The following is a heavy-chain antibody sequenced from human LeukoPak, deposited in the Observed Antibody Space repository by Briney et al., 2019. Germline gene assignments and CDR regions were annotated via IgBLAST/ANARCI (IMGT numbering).Heavy chain of an antibody. J-gene: IGHJ6*02. Sequence: SQTLSLTCAISGDSVSSNSAAWNWIRQSPSRGLEWLGRTYYRSKWYTYYAASVKSRIAINRDTSKNQFSLQLNSVTPEDTAVYYCARGQRTAMVLRQGGYYYYGMDVWGQGTTVTVSS. CDR2: TYYRSKWYT. D-gene: IGHD5-18*01. CDR1: GDSVSSNSAA. V-gene: IGHV6-1*01. CDR3: ARGQRTAMVLRQGGYYYYGMDV.